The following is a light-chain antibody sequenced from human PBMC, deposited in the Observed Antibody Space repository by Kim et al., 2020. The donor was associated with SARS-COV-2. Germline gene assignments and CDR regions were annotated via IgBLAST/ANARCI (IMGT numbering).Light chain of an antibody. CDR3: QHDRNWPLT. CDR1: QSINGN. CDR2: GAS. V-gene: IGKV3-15*01. Sequence: EAPGKRATISCRASQSINGNLAWDDHKPGKAPRLLIYGASTRATGIPARFSGSGSGTESTLTITSLQSEDFAVYSCQHDRNWPLTFGEGTKVDIK. J-gene: IGKJ4*01.